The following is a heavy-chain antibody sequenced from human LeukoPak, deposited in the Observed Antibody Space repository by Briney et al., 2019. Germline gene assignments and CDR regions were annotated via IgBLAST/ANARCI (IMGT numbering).Heavy chain of an antibody. CDR1: GFTFRNYV. Sequence: GGSLKLSCAASGFTFRNYVIHWVRQAPGKGLEWVAVTSSDLNVKLYADSVKGRFTISRDNSRSTLYLQMNSLRPEDTAIYYCAREGYYGSGSPPSLYFDYWGQGTLVTVSS. V-gene: IGHV3-30-3*01. D-gene: IGHD3-10*01. CDR2: TSSDLNVK. CDR3: AREGYYGSGSPPSLYFDY. J-gene: IGHJ4*02.